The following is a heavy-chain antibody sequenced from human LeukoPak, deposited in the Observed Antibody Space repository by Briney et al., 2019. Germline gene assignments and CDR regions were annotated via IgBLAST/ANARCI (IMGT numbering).Heavy chain of an antibody. CDR3: AKVRLFGVVPGENFDY. Sequence: PGRSLRLSCAASGFTFSSYSMTWVRQAPGKGLEWVSGISGSGDSTYYADSVKGRFTISRDNSQNTLYLQMNNLRAEDTAVYYCAKVRLFGVVPGENFDYWGQGTLVTVSS. J-gene: IGHJ4*02. CDR1: GFTFSSYS. D-gene: IGHD3-3*01. V-gene: IGHV3-23*01. CDR2: ISGSGDST.